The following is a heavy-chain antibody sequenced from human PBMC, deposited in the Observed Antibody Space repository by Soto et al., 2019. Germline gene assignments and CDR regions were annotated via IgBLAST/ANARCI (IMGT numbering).Heavy chain of an antibody. CDR3: ASHEKYYDFWSGSSRDYGMDV. D-gene: IGHD3-3*01. J-gene: IGHJ6*02. CDR2: IYYSGST. V-gene: IGHV4-39*01. CDR1: GGSISSSSYY. Sequence: PSETLSLTCTVSGGSISSSSYYWGWIRQPPGKGLEWIGSIYYSGSTYYNPSLKSRVTISVDTSKNQFSLKLSSVTAADKAVYYCASHEKYYDFWSGSSRDYGMDVWGQGNTVTVSS.